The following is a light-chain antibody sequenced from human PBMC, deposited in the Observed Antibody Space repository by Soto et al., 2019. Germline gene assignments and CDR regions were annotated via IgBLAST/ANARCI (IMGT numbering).Light chain of an antibody. CDR1: QSISGW. J-gene: IGKJ1*01. CDR3: QQYDSYSLT. Sequence: DIQMTQSPSSLSASVGDRVTITCRASQSISGWLAWYQQKPGKAPRLLIYHASNLQSGVPSRFSGSGSATEFPLTISGLQPDDFATYYCQQYDSYSLTFGQGTKVEIK. V-gene: IGKV1-5*01. CDR2: HAS.